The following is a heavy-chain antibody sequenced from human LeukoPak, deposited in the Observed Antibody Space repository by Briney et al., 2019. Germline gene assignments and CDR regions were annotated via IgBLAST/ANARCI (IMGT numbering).Heavy chain of an antibody. Sequence: QPGGSLRLSCAASGFPFSSYAMTWVRQAPGKGLEWVSALSGSGGSTYYADSVKGRFTISRDNSKNTLYLQMNSLRAEDTALYYCAKSRNVYATYDYWGQGTLVTVSS. CDR1: GFPFSSYA. J-gene: IGHJ4*02. D-gene: IGHD2-8*01. V-gene: IGHV3-23*01. CDR2: LSGSGGST. CDR3: AKSRNVYATYDY.